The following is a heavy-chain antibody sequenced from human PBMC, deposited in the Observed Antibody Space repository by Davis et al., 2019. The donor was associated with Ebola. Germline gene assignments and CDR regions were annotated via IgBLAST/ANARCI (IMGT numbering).Heavy chain of an antibody. D-gene: IGHD2-8*01. CDR2: IYYSGST. J-gene: IGHJ5*02. V-gene: IGHV4-59*08. CDR1: GGSFSGYY. CDR3: ASFVGVNWFDP. Sequence: SETLSLTCAVYGGSFSGYYWSWIRQPPGKGLEWIGYIYYSGSTNYNPSLKSRVTISVDTSKNQFSLKLSSVTAADTAVYYCASFVGVNWFDPWGQGTLVTVSS.